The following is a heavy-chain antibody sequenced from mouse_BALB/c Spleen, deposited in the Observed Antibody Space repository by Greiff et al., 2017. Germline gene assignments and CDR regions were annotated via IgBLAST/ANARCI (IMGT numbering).Heavy chain of an antibody. D-gene: IGHD4-1*01. CDR2: SRNKANDYTT. CDR1: GFTFSDFY. CDR3: ARDAPWGGFDY. J-gene: IGHJ2*01. V-gene: IGHV7-1*02. Sequence: DVMLVESGGGLVQPGGSLRLSCATSGFTFSDFYMEWVRQPPGKRLEWIAASRNKANDYTTEYSASVKGRFIVSRDTSQSILYLQMNALRAEDTAIYYCARDAPWGGFDYWGQGTTLTVSS.